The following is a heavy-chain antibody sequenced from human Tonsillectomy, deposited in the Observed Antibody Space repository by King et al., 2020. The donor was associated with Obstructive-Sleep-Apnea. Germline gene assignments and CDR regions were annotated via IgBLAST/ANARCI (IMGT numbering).Heavy chain of an antibody. CDR1: GFTFSDYY. V-gene: IGHV3-11*01. Sequence: HVQLVESGGGLVKPGGSLRLSCAASGFTFSDYYMTWIRQAPGKGLEWISYISRSGTTTYYADSVKARFTTSRDNAKSSLYPQMNSLRAEDAAVYYWARRLGAGWSYYYGMDIWGQGTTVTVSS. CDR3: ARRLGAGWSYYYGMDI. J-gene: IGHJ6*02. D-gene: IGHD6-19*01. CDR2: ISRSGTTT.